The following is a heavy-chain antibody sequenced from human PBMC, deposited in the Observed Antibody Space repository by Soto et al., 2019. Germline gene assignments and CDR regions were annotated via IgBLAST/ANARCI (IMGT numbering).Heavy chain of an antibody. CDR3: ARIASAGRGWDV. V-gene: IGHV3-7*01. Sequence: EVQLVESGGGLVQPGGSLRLSCAASGFTFGNYWMSWVRQAPGKGLEWVGNIKQDGSEKNYVDSVKGRFTISRDNAKNSLFLQMNSLRAEDTAVYYCARIASAGRGWDVWGQGTTVIVSS. D-gene: IGHD6-13*01. J-gene: IGHJ6*02. CDR1: GFTFGNYW. CDR2: IKQDGSEK.